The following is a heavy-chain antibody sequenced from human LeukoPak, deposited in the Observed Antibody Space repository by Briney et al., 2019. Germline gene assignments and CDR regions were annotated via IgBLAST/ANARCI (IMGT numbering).Heavy chain of an antibody. D-gene: IGHD3-22*01. Sequence: SETLSLTCAVYGGSFSGYYWSWIRQPPGKGLEWIGEINHSGSTNYNPSLKSRVTISVDTSKNQFSLKLSSMTAADTAVYYCARGGDSSTYYLTDAFDIWGQGTMVTVSS. CDR2: INHSGST. CDR3: ARGGDSSTYYLTDAFDI. J-gene: IGHJ3*02. V-gene: IGHV4-34*01. CDR1: GGSFSGYY.